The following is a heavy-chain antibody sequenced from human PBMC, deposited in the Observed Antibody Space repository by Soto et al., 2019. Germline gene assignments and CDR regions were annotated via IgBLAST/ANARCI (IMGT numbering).Heavy chain of an antibody. Sequence: GXSLRLSCAVSGFTFSDYYMTWIRQAPGKGLEWLSYISTSGSYTDYADSVKGRFTISRDNAKNSLYLQMNSLRAEDTAVYYCARVGIGSSADYWGQGTLVTSPQ. CDR1: GFTFSDYY. J-gene: IGHJ4*02. CDR2: ISTSGSYT. V-gene: IGHV3-11*03. D-gene: IGHD2-2*01. CDR3: ARVGIGSSADY.